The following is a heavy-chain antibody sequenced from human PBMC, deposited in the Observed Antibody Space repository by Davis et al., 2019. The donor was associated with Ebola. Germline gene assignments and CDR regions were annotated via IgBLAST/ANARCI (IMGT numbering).Heavy chain of an antibody. Sequence: GESLKISCAASGFTVSSNYMSWVRQALGKGLEWVSVIYSGGSTYYADSVKGRFTISRDNAKNSLYLQMNSLRDEDTAVYYCARVGPNCISTSCYSYYYYGMDVWGQGTTVTVSS. CDR3: ARVGPNCISTSCYSYYYYGMDV. V-gene: IGHV3-66*01. J-gene: IGHJ6*02. D-gene: IGHD2-2*01. CDR2: IYSGGST. CDR1: GFTVSSNY.